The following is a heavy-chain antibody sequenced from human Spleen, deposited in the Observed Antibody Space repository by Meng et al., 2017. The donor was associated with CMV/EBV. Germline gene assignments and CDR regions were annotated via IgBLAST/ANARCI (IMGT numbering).Heavy chain of an antibody. CDR2: IIPILGIA. CDR1: GGTFSSYT. Sequence: SVKVSCKASGGTFSSYTISWVRQAPGQGLEWMGRIIPILGIANYAQKFQGRVTITADKSTSTAYMELRSLRTDDTALYYCARRPLSVGGTSVDYWGQGTLVTVSS. J-gene: IGHJ4*02. CDR3: ARRPLSVGGTSVDY. V-gene: IGHV1-69*02. D-gene: IGHD1-26*01.